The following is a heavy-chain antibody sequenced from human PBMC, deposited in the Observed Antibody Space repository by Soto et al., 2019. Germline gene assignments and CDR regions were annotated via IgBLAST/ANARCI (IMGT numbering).Heavy chain of an antibody. CDR3: AKEGGQWLVVGYYYYGMDV. Sequence: QVQLVESGGGVVQPGRSLRLSCAASGFTFSSYGMHWVRQAPGKGLEWVAVISYDGSNKYYADSVKGRFTISRDNSKNTLYLKMNSLRAEDTAVYYCAKEGGQWLVVGYYYYGMDVWGQGTTVTVSS. CDR2: ISYDGSNK. J-gene: IGHJ6*02. D-gene: IGHD6-19*01. V-gene: IGHV3-30*18. CDR1: GFTFSSYG.